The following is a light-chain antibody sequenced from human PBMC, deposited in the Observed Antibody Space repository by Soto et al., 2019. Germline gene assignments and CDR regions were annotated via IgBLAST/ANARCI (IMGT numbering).Light chain of an antibody. CDR3: QPYNSYSWT. J-gene: IGKJ1*01. CDR1: QSISSW. V-gene: IGKV1-5*03. Sequence: DIQMTQSPSTLSASVGDRVTITCRASQSISSWLAWYQQKPGKAPKLLIYKASSLESGVPSRFSGSGSGPELTLTISSLQPDDFATYYCQPYNSYSWTFGQGTKVEIK. CDR2: KAS.